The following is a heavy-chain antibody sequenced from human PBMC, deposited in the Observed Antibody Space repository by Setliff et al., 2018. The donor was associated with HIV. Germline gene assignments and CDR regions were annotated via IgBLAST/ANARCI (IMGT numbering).Heavy chain of an antibody. Sequence: PGESLKISCKGSRYTFTTYWIAWVRQMPGKGLEWMGIVYPGDSDTRYSPSFQGQVTISADKSISTAYLHWSSLKASDTAMYYCATLDPNYGDYANYWGQGTLVT. D-gene: IGHD4-17*01. CDR3: ATLDPNYGDYANY. J-gene: IGHJ4*02. CDR1: RYTFTTYW. CDR2: VYPGDSDT. V-gene: IGHV5-51*01.